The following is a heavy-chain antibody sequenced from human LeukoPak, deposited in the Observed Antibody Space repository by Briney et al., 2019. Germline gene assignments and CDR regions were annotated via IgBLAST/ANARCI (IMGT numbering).Heavy chain of an antibody. CDR3: ARGIFCSSTSCYIEYYFDY. V-gene: IGHV3-33*01. CDR2: IWYDGSNK. D-gene: IGHD2-2*02. Sequence: PGGSLRLPCAASGFTFSSYGMHWVRQAPGKGLEWVAVIWYDGSNKYYADSVKGRFTISRDNPKNTLYLQMNSLRAENTAVYYCARGIFCSSTSCYIEYYFDYWGQGTLVTVSS. CDR1: GFTFSSYG. J-gene: IGHJ4*02.